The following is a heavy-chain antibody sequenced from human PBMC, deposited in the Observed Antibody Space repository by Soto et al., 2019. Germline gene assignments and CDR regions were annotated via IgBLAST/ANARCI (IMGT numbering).Heavy chain of an antibody. CDR2: ISYDGSNK. V-gene: IGHV3-30*18. CDR1: GVSFSSYG. CDR3: AKERMEQYQLLPFFDY. D-gene: IGHD2-2*01. J-gene: IGHJ4*02. Sequence: VGSLRLACAASGVSFSSYGMHWLRQAAGKGLEWVAVISYDGSNKYYADSVRGRFTISRDNSKNTLYLQMNSLRPEDTAVFYCAKERMEQYQLLPFFDYWGQGTLVTVSS.